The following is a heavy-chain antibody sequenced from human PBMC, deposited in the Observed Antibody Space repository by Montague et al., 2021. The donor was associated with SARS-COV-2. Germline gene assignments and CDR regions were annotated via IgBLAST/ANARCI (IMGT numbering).Heavy chain of an antibody. CDR3: AGEIGSYGMDF. J-gene: IGHJ6*02. D-gene: IGHD3-10*01. CDR2: ISYDGSNK. V-gene: IGHV3-30*04. CDR1: RFTFSSYA. Sequence: SLRLSCAASRFTFSSYAMHWVRQAPGKGLEWVAVISYDGSNKYYADSVKGRFTISRDNSKNTLYLQMNSLRAEDTAVYYCAGEIGSYGMDFWGQGTTVTVSS.